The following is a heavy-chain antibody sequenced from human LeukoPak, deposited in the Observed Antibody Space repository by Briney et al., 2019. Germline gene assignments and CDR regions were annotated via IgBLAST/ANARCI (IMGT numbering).Heavy chain of an antibody. Sequence: GGSLRLSCAASGFTFSSYGMHWVRQAPGKGLEWVAVISYDGSNKYYADSVKGRFTISRDNSKNTLYLQMNSLRAEDTAVYYCAKDSAIFGVVYGGTFDYWGQRTLVTVSS. CDR3: AKDSAIFGVVYGGTFDY. CDR2: ISYDGSNK. D-gene: IGHD3-3*01. J-gene: IGHJ4*02. V-gene: IGHV3-30*18. CDR1: GFTFSSYG.